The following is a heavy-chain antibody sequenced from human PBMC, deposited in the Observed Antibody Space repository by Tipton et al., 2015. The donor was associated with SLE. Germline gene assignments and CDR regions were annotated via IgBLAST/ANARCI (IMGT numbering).Heavy chain of an antibody. CDR2: IHYSGAT. Sequence: GLVKPSETLSLTCTVSGASITNYYWSWIRQPPGKGLEWIAFIHYSGATNYNPSLKSRVTISVDTSKNQFSLKGTSVTAADTAVYYCARGGASSKYFDLWGRGTLLTVSS. V-gene: IGHV4-59*01. CDR1: GASITNYY. CDR3: ARGGASSKYFDL. J-gene: IGHJ2*01. D-gene: IGHD6-6*01.